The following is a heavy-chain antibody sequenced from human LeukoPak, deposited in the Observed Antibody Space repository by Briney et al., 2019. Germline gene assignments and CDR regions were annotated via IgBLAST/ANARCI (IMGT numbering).Heavy chain of an antibody. V-gene: IGHV3-11*01. D-gene: IGHD1-26*01. CDR1: GFTFSDYY. Sequence: GGSLRLSCAASGFTFSDYYMSWIRQAPGKGLEWGSHISSSGSTIYYADSVKGRFTISRDNAKNSMYLQMNSLRAEDTAVYYCAKTKNSAYDAFDIWGQGTMVTVSS. CDR2: ISSSGSTI. CDR3: AKTKNSAYDAFDI. J-gene: IGHJ3*02.